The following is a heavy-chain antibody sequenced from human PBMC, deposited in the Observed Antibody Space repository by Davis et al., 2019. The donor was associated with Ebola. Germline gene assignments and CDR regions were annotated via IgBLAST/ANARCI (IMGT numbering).Heavy chain of an antibody. Sequence: ASVKASCNAPGYTFISNGISWVRQAPGQGLEWMGWISTYIGNTKYAQKFQDRVTMTTDTSTRTAYMELRSLRSDDTAVYYCARTTVRGDSYGSIPYYGMDVWGQGTTVTVSS. D-gene: IGHD5-18*01. J-gene: IGHJ6*02. V-gene: IGHV1-18*01. CDR2: ISTYIGNT. CDR1: GYTFISNG. CDR3: ARTTVRGDSYGSIPYYGMDV.